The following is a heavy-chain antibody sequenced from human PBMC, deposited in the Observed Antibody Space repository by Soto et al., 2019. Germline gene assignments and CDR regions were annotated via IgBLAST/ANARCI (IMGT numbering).Heavy chain of an antibody. CDR1: GGSFSGYY. D-gene: IGHD4-17*01. V-gene: IGHV4-34*01. Sequence: SETLSLTCAVYGGSFSGYYWSWIRQPPGKGLEWIGEINHSGSTNYNPSLKSRVTISVDTSKNQFSLKLSSVTAADTAVYYCARGGYGGNRDAFDIWGQGTMVTVSS. CDR2: INHSGST. CDR3: ARGGYGGNRDAFDI. J-gene: IGHJ3*02.